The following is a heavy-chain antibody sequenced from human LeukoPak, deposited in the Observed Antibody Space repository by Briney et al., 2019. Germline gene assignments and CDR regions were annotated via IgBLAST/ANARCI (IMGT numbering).Heavy chain of an antibody. Sequence: GGSLRLSCVVSGFTFSSYAMHWVRQAPGKGLEWVAVISKDGSDKYYPGSVRGRFTISRDNSKNTIYLQMDSLRAEDTAIYYCARDYWWNYDYWGQGTLVTVSS. CDR1: GFTFSSYA. CDR2: ISKDGSDK. D-gene: IGHD1-7*01. J-gene: IGHJ4*02. CDR3: ARDYWWNYDY. V-gene: IGHV3-30-3*01.